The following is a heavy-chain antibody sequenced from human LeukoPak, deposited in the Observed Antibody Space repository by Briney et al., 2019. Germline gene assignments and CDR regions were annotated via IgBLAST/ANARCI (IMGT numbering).Heavy chain of an antibody. Sequence: HRASVSVSCKASGYTFTGYYVHWVPQAPGQGLEWMGRIIPSTGGTVYAQKFQGRVTMTRDTSISTVYLELSSLRSDDTALYFCVREQSITVAGTDYWGQGTLVSVSS. CDR2: IIPSTGGT. CDR1: GYTFTGYY. D-gene: IGHD6-19*01. J-gene: IGHJ4*02. V-gene: IGHV1-2*06. CDR3: VREQSITVAGTDY.